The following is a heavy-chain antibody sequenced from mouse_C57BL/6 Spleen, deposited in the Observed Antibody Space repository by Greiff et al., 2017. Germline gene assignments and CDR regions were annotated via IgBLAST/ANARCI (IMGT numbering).Heavy chain of an antibody. CDR2: INPSTGGT. J-gene: IGHJ2*01. Sequence: EVQLQQSGPELVKPGASVKISCKASGYSFTGYYMNWVKQSPEKSLEWIGEINPSTGGTTYNQKFKAKATLTVDKSSSTAYMQLKSLTSEDSAVYYCARYYYAPYYFDYWGQGTTLTVSS. CDR3: ARYYYAPYYFDY. D-gene: IGHD1-1*01. V-gene: IGHV1-42*01. CDR1: GYSFTGYY.